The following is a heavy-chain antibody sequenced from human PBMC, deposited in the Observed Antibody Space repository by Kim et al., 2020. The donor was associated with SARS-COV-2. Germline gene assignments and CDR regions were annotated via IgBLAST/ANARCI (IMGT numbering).Heavy chain of an antibody. J-gene: IGHJ4*02. CDR3: AKDMRSRWLQVTIDY. CDR1: GFTFGDYA. V-gene: IGHV3-9*01. CDR2: ISWNSGSI. Sequence: GGSLRLSCAASGFTFGDYAMHWVRQAPGKGLEWVSGISWNSGSIGYADSVKGRFTISRDNAKNSLYLQMNSLRAEDTALYYCAKDMRSRWLQVTIDYWGQGTLVTVSS. D-gene: IGHD5-12*01.